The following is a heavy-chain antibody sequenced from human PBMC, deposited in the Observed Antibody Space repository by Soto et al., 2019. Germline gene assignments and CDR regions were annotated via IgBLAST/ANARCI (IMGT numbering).Heavy chain of an antibody. CDR2: ISYDGSNK. D-gene: IGHD6-19*01. J-gene: IGHJ4*02. CDR1: GFTFSSYG. Sequence: GGSLRLSCAASGFTFSSYGMHWVRQAPGKGLEWVAVISYDGSNKYYADSVKGRFTISRDNSKNTLYLQMNRLRAEDTAVYYCAKVWGEVAVAAPADYWGQGTLVTVSS. CDR3: AKVWGEVAVAAPADY. V-gene: IGHV3-30*18.